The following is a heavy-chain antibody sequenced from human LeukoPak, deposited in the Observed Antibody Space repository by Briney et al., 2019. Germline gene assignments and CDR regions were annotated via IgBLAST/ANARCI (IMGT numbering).Heavy chain of an antibody. CDR3: AKGPSVVVITTGFDY. Sequence: GSLRLSCAASGFTFSSYAMSWVRQAPGKGLEWVSAISGSGGSTYYADSVKGRFTISRDSSKNTLYLQMNSLRAEDTAVYYCAKGPSVVVITTGFDYWGQGTLVTVSS. CDR1: GFTFSSYA. V-gene: IGHV3-23*01. D-gene: IGHD3-22*01. J-gene: IGHJ4*02. CDR2: ISGSGGST.